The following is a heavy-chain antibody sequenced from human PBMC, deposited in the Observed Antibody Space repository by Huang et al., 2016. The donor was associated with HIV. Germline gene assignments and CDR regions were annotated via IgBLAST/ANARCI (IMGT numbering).Heavy chain of an antibody. CDR1: GGPVSSFS. J-gene: IGHJ4*02. CDR3: ARGVGNSNRGFDI. CDR2: IIPVHGTT. V-gene: IGHV1-69*13. Sequence: QVQLVQSGAEMKKSGSSVKVSCKASGGPVSSFSFTWVRQSPVHGLACRGGIIPVHGTTDISQKLRGRVTLTADESTNTAFMELSGLTSQDTAVYYCARGVGNSNRGFDIWGQGTLVTVS. D-gene: IGHD5-18*01.